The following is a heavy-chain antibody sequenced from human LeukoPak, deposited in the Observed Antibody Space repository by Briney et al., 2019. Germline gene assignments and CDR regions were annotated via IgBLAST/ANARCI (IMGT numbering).Heavy chain of an antibody. V-gene: IGHV4-59*01. CDR2: IYYSGST. J-gene: IGHJ4*02. CDR1: GGSISSYY. D-gene: IGHD3-9*01. Sequence: PSETLSLTCTVSGGSISSYYWNWIRQPPGKGLEWFGYIYYSGSTNYNPSLKSRVTISVDTSKNQFSLKLSSVTAADTAVYYCARSPVLRYFDWLLFDYWGQGTLVTVSS. CDR3: ARSPVLRYFDWLLFDY.